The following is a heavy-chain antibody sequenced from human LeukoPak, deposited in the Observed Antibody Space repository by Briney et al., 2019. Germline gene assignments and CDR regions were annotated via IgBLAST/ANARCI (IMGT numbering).Heavy chain of an antibody. CDR2: ISSSSSYI. CDR3: TQAARPY. CDR1: GFTFSSYS. V-gene: IGHV3-21*03. D-gene: IGHD6-6*01. Sequence: GGSLRLSCAASGFTFSSYSMNWVHQAPGKGLEWVSSISSSSSYIYYADSVKGRFTISRDNAKISLYLQMSSLKAEDSAVYYCTQAARPYLGQGTLTTVSS. J-gene: IGHJ4*02.